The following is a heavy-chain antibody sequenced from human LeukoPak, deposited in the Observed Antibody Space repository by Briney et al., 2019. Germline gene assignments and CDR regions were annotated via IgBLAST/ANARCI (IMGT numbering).Heavy chain of an antibody. D-gene: IGHD6-19*01. CDR3: AKLTAVAGNDDY. CDR2: ISDSGGST. V-gene: IGHV3-23*01. J-gene: IGHJ4*02. CDR1: GFSFSSYA. Sequence: GGSLRLSCAASGFSFSSYAVSWVRQAPGKGLEWVSTISDSGGSTHYGDSVKGRFTISRDNSKTTLYLQMNSLRAEDTAVYYCAKLTAVAGNDDYWGQGTLVTVSS.